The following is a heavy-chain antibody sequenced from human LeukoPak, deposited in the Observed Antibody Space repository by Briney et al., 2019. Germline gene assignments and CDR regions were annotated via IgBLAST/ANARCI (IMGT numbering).Heavy chain of an antibody. D-gene: IGHD2-21*01. V-gene: IGHV3-7*01. J-gene: IGHJ6*02. CDR3: ARYCGGDCFGMDV. Sequence: PGGSLRLSCAVSGYPFSDHYIDWVRQAPGKGLEWVANIKQDGSEKYSVDSVKGRFTISRDNAKNSLYLQMNNLRAEDTAVYYCARYCGGDCFGMDVWGQGTTVTVSS. CDR1: GYPFSDHY. CDR2: IKQDGSEK.